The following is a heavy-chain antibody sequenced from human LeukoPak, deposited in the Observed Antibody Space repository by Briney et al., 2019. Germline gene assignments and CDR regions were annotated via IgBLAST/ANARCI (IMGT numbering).Heavy chain of an antibody. CDR2: IRYDGSNK. CDR3: AKDYYDFWSGYSVFDY. V-gene: IGHV3-30*02. Sequence: GGSLRLSCAASGFTFSSYGMHWVRQAPGKGLEWVAFIRYDGSNKYYADSVKGRFTISRDNSKNTLYLQMNSLRAEGAAVYYCAKDYYDFWSGYSVFDYWGQGTLVTVSS. CDR1: GFTFSSYG. J-gene: IGHJ4*02. D-gene: IGHD3-3*01.